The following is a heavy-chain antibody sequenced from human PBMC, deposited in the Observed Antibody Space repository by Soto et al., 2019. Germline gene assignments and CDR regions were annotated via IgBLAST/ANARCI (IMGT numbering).Heavy chain of an antibody. CDR1: GCSISSSLYY. J-gene: IGHJ4*02. CDR2: IYYTGNT. D-gene: IGHD6-13*01. Sequence: SETLSLTCTFSGCSISSSLYYWGWIRQPPGKGLEWIGSIYYTGNTYYNPSLKGRVTISVDTSKNQFSLKLSSVTAADTTVYYCARSRSGSWYYFDYWGQGTLVTVSS. V-gene: IGHV4-39*01. CDR3: ARSRSGSWYYFDY.